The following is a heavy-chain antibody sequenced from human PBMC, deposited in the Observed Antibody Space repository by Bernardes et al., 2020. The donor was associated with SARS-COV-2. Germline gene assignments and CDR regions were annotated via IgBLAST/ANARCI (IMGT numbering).Heavy chain of an antibody. Sequence: ASVKVSCKASGYGFINYGVVWVRQAPGQGLEWMGWISTYNGNANFGQKFQDRFTMTTDTSTSTAYMELRNLRSDDTAFYFCARDPQKYYYDSSQASYFDYWGQGTLVTVSS. CDR3: ARDPQKYYYDSSQASYFDY. J-gene: IGHJ4*02. CDR2: ISTYNGNA. V-gene: IGHV1-18*01. D-gene: IGHD3-22*01. CDR1: GYGFINYG.